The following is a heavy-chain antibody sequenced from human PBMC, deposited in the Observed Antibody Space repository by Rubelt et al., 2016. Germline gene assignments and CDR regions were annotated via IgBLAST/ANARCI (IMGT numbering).Heavy chain of an antibody. CDR1: GYTFTSYA. J-gene: IGHJ2*01. Sequence: QVQLVQSGAEVKKPGASVKVSCKASGYTFTSYAMHWVRQAPGQRLEWMGWINAGNGNTKYSQNVQGRVTITRDTSASTAYMELSSLRAEDTAVYYCARSKDTAVVTDADWYFDLWGRGTLVTVSS. CDR3: ARSKDTAVVTDADWYFDL. V-gene: IGHV1-3*01. CDR2: INAGNGNT. D-gene: IGHD5-18*01.